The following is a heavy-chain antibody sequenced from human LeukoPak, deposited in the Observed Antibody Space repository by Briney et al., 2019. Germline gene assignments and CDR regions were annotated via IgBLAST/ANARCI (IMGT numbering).Heavy chain of an antibody. J-gene: IGHJ4*02. CDR3: ATDLSRSSGWYLFDY. D-gene: IGHD6-19*01. Sequence: ASVKVSCKVSGYTLTELSMHWVRQAPGKGLEWMGGFDPEDGETIYAQKFQGRVTMTEDTSTDTAYMEPSSLRSEDTAVYYCATDLSRSSGWYLFDYWGQGTLVTVSS. V-gene: IGHV1-24*01. CDR2: FDPEDGET. CDR1: GYTLTELS.